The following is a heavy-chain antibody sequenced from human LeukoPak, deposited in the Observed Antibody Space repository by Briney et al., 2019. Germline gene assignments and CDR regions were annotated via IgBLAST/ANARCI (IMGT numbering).Heavy chain of an antibody. CDR2: ISGSGGST. CDR3: AKDSYSSSWYGGISLDY. D-gene: IGHD6-13*01. CDR1: GFTFSSYA. Sequence: PGGSLRLSCAASGFTFSSYAMSWVRQAPGKGLEWVSAISGSGGSTYYADSVKGRFTISRDNSKNTLYLQMNSLRAEDTAVYYCAKDSYSSSWYGGISLDYWGQGTPVTVSS. V-gene: IGHV3-23*01. J-gene: IGHJ4*02.